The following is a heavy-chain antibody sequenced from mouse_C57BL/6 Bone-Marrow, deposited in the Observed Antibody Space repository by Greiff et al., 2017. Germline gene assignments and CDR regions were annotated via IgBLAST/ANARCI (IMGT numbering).Heavy chain of an antibody. Sequence: VQLQQSGAELARPGASVKLSCKASGYTFTSYGISWVKQRTGQGLEWIGEIYPRSGNTYYNEKFKGKATLTADKSSSTAYMELRSLTSEDSAVSFCAREGGCHCYFDVWGTGTTVTVSS. J-gene: IGHJ1*03. CDR1: GYTFTSYG. V-gene: IGHV1-81*01. CDR2: IYPRSGNT. CDR3: AREGGCHCYFDV.